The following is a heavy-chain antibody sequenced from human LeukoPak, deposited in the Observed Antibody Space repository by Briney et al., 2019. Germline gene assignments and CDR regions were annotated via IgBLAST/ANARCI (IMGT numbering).Heavy chain of an antibody. V-gene: IGHV3-66*01. D-gene: IGHD5-12*01. CDR1: GFTVSSNY. Sequence: AGSLRLSCAASGFTVSSNYMSWVRQAPGKGLEWISGVYSGGSTYYAASVKGRVTISRDNSKNTLYLQMNSLRAEDTAVYYCASGVDIVATLDYWGQGTLVTVSS. CDR3: ASGVDIVATLDY. CDR2: VYSGGST. J-gene: IGHJ4*02.